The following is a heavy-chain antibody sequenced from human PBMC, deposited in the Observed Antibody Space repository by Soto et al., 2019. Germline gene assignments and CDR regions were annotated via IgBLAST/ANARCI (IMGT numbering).Heavy chain of an antibody. CDR3: AKVHSGYDSAFDI. CDR1: GFTFDDYA. J-gene: IGHJ3*02. V-gene: IGHV3-9*01. Sequence: EVQLVESGGGLVQPGRSLRLSCAASGFTFDDYAMHWVRQAPGKGLEWVSCISWNSGSIGYEDSGKGRFTISRDNAKNSLYLQMNSLRPEDTALYYGAKVHSGYDSAFDIWGQGTMVTVSS. CDR2: ISWNSGSI. D-gene: IGHD5-12*01.